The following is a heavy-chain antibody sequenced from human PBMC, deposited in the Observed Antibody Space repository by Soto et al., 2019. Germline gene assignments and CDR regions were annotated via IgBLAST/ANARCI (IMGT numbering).Heavy chain of an antibody. J-gene: IGHJ6*02. CDR3: ARTRLLYYGMGV. CDR2: IYYSGST. Sequence: PSETLSLTCTVSGGSISSYYWSWIRQPPGKGLEWIGYIYYSGSTNYNPSLKSRVTISVDTSKNQFSLKLSSVTAADTAVYYCARTRLLYYGMGVWGQGTTVTVSS. CDR1: GGSISSYY. V-gene: IGHV4-59*01.